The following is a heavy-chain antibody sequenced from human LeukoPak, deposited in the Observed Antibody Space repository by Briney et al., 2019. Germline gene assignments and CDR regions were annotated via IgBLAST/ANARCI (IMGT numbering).Heavy chain of an antibody. CDR1: GDSISSYY. CDR2: IFYNVNT. Sequence: SETPSLTCTVSGDSISSYYWNWIRQPPGKGLEWIGYIFYNVNTNYNPSLKSRVTISVDTSKNQFSLKLNSVTPEDTAFYYCVRLGGGADDWGQGTLVTVSP. V-gene: IGHV4-59*12. D-gene: IGHD3-10*01. CDR3: VRLGGGADD. J-gene: IGHJ4*02.